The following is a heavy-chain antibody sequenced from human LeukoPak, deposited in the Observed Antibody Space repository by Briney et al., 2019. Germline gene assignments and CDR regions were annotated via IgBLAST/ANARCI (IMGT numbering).Heavy chain of an antibody. V-gene: IGHV1-2*02. Sequence: ASVKVSCKASGYTFTGYYMHWVRQAPGQGLEWMGWINPNSGGTNYAQKFQGRVTMTRDTSISTAYMELRSLRSDDTAVYYCARFDSGYNWFDPWGQGTLVTVSS. CDR1: GYTFTGYY. D-gene: IGHD3-10*01. CDR2: INPNSGGT. J-gene: IGHJ5*02. CDR3: ARFDSGYNWFDP.